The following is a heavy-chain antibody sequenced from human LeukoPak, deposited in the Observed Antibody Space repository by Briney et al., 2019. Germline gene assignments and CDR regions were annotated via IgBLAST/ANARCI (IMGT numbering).Heavy chain of an antibody. CDR1: GYTFTGHY. Sequence: GASVKVSCKASGYTFTGHYIHWVRQAPGQGLEWMGWINPHSGGTNYAQKFQGRVTMTRDTSTSTAYMELSRLRSDDTAVYYCARDVGSPYYFDYWGQGTLVTVSS. J-gene: IGHJ4*02. D-gene: IGHD2-15*01. CDR2: INPHSGGT. CDR3: ARDVGSPYYFDY. V-gene: IGHV1-2*02.